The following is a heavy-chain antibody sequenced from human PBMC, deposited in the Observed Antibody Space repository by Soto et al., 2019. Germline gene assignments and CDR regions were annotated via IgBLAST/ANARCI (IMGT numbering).Heavy chain of an antibody. CDR2: ISYDGSNK. J-gene: IGHJ6*02. Sequence: QVQLVESVGGVVQPGRSLRVSCAASGITISNYFMYWVRQAPGKGLEWVAAISYDGSNKHYSDSVKGRFTISRDNSKNTLFLQMNSPRDEDTAVYYCVAGDKYYAMGVWGQGTTVAVSS. V-gene: IGHV3-30-3*01. CDR1: GITISNYF. CDR3: VAGDKYYAMGV. D-gene: IGHD6-6*01.